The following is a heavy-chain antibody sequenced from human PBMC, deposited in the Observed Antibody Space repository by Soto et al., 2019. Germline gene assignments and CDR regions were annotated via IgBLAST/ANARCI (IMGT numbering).Heavy chain of an antibody. Sequence: QVQLVQSGAEVKKPGASVKVSCKASGYAFSQFYIHWMRQAPGQGLEWMGWINPNSGRTKFAQKFQGGVTMTRDTSIKTVYMELSGLKSDATAVYYCARESGGTTATLDYYYFYMDVWGKGTTVNVSS. D-gene: IGHD4-17*01. J-gene: IGHJ6*03. CDR2: INPNSGRT. CDR3: ARESGGTTATLDYYYFYMDV. V-gene: IGHV1-2*02. CDR1: GYAFSQFY.